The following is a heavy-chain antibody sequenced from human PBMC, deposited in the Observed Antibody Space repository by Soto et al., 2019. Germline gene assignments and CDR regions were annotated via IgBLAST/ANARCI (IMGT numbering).Heavy chain of an antibody. V-gene: IGHV1-24*01. J-gene: IGHJ6*02. CDR2: FDPEDGET. CDR1: GYTLTELS. Sequence: ASVKVSCKVSGYTLTELSMHWVRQAPGKGLEWMGGFDPEDGETIYAQKFQGRVTMTEDTSTDTAYMELSSLRSEDTAVYYCVVNYYGSGNDYYYYYGMDIWGQGTTVTVS. CDR3: VVNYYGSGNDYYYYYGMDI. D-gene: IGHD3-10*01.